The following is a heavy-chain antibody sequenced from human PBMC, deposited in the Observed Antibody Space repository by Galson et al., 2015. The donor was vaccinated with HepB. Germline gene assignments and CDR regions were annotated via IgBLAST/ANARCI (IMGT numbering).Heavy chain of an antibody. CDR1: GGTFSSYA. Sequence: SVKVSCKASGGTFSSYAISWVRQAPGQGLEWMGRIIPILGIANYAQKFQGRITITADKSTSTAYMELSSLRSEDTAVYYCARVTPRTAMAISFPWGQGTLVTVSS. CDR3: ARVTPRTAMAISFP. J-gene: IGHJ5*02. V-gene: IGHV1-69*04. CDR2: IIPILGIA. D-gene: IGHD5-18*01.